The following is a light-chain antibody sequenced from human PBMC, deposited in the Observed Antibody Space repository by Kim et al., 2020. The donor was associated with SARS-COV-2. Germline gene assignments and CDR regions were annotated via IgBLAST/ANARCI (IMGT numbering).Light chain of an antibody. J-gene: IGLJ3*02. CDR2: SNN. Sequence: GQRVTISCSGSTSNIGSNSVNWYQHLPGTAPKLLIYSNNQRPSGVPDRFSGSKSGTSASLAISGLQSDDEADYYCAAWDDSLTGLVFGGGTKLTVL. CDR3: AAWDDSLTGLV. V-gene: IGLV1-44*01. CDR1: TSNIGSNS.